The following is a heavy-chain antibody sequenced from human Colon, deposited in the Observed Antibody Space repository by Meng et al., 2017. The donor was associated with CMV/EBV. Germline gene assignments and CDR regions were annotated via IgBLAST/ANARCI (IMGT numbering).Heavy chain of an antibody. D-gene: IGHD2/OR15-2a*01. CDR2: MNGGATAK. CDR1: GFTLRNYA. V-gene: IGHV3-7*01. Sequence: GGSLRLSCAASGFTLRNYAMSWVRQAPGKGLEWVANMNGGATAKFYVGSVRGRFTISRDNAMNALYLQMNSLTVEDTAIYYCATSKDSPGNDWGQGTLVTVSS. J-gene: IGHJ4*02. CDR3: ATSKDSPGND.